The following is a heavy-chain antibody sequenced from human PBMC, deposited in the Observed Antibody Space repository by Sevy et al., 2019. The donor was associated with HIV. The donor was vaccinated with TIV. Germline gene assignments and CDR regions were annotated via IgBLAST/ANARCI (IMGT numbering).Heavy chain of an antibody. CDR3: ARDLPPSATTVAHFDY. Sequence: GGSLRLSCTASGFPFSTYEMSWVRQAPGKGLEWISYISNSGITKYYSDSVKGRFPISRDNAKKSLYLQMNSLRAEDTALYYCARDLPPSATTVAHFDYWGRGTLVTVSS. D-gene: IGHD4-17*01. CDR2: ISNSGITK. V-gene: IGHV3-48*03. J-gene: IGHJ4*02. CDR1: GFPFSTYE.